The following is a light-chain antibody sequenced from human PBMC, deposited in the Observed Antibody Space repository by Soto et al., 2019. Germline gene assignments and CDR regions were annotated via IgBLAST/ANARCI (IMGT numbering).Light chain of an antibody. J-gene: IGKJ1*01. Sequence: DIQMTQSPSTLSASVGDRVTITCRASQSISSRLAWYQQKPGKVPKLLIYKASSLESGVPSRFSGSGSGTEFTLTISSLQPDDFANYYCQQYDSYSWTFGQGTKVEI. V-gene: IGKV1-5*03. CDR2: KAS. CDR3: QQYDSYSWT. CDR1: QSISSR.